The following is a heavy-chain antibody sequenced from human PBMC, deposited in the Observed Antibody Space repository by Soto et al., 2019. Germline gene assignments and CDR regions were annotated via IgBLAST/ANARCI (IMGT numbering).Heavy chain of an antibody. CDR2: IYSSGTT. CDR1: GISIDNYY. J-gene: IGHJ5*02. Sequence: KSSETLSLTCTVCGISIDNYYCSWIRQSAGKGLEWIGRIYSSGTTNYNPSLKSRVTMSVDMSKSQFSLNVRSVTAADTAVYYCVRDVGGSGWFAPWGQGTLVTVSS. V-gene: IGHV4-4*07. CDR3: VRDVGGSGWFAP.